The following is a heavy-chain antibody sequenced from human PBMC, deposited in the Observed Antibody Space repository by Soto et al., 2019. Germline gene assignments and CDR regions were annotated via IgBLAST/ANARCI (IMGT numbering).Heavy chain of an antibody. Sequence: GESLKISCKGSGYSFTSYWIGWVRQMPGKGLESMGIIYPGDSDTRYSPSFQGQVTISADKSISTAYLQWSSLKASDTAMYYYAGGGVRGVVTRTRDYYGMDVWGQGTTVTVSS. CDR2: IYPGDSDT. CDR1: GYSFTSYW. J-gene: IGHJ6*02. D-gene: IGHD3-10*01. CDR3: AGGGVRGVVTRTRDYYGMDV. V-gene: IGHV5-51*01.